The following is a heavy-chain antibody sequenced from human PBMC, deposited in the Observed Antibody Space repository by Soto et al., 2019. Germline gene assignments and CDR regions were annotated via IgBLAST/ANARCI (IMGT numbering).Heavy chain of an antibody. CDR1: GDSVTSVSDY. CDR3: ARGVGFGYYYYHMDL. D-gene: IGHD3-10*01. Sequence: PSETLSRTCTVSGDSVTSVSDYWIWIRQPPGKGLEWIGYIYYSGSADYNPSLGSRVTISIDTSKNQFSLKLTSVTAADTAVYYCARGVGFGYYYYHMDLWGQGTTVTVSS. CDR2: IYYSGSA. J-gene: IGHJ6*02. V-gene: IGHV4-61*01.